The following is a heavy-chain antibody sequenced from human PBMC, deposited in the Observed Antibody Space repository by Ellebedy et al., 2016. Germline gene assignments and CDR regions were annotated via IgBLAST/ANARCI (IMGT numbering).Heavy chain of an antibody. CDR1: GLPFGSKG. V-gene: IGHV3-30*18. J-gene: IGHJ4*02. CDR3: AKDTSGYYGGYFDF. D-gene: IGHD3-22*01. CDR2: ISYDGEST. Sequence: GESLKISXEASGLPFGSKGMHWVRQAPGKGLEWVAAISYDGESTDYADAVKGRFTISRDNSEDTLFLQMNSLRAEDTAVYYCAKDTSGYYGGYFDFWGQGTLVTVSS.